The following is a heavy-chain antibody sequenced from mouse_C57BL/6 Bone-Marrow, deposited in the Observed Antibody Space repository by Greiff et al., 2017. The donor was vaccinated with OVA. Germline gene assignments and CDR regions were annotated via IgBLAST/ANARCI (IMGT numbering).Heavy chain of an antibody. Sequence: VQLQQSVAELVRPGASVKLSCTASGFNIKNTYMHWVKQRPEQGLEWIGRIDPANGNTKYAPKFQGKATITADTSSNTSYLQLSSLPSADSAIYYCASSRRSLYWSFDVWGTGTTVTVSS. V-gene: IGHV14-3*01. J-gene: IGHJ1*03. CDR2: IDPANGNT. CDR3: ASSRRSLYWSFDV. CDR1: GFNIKNTY.